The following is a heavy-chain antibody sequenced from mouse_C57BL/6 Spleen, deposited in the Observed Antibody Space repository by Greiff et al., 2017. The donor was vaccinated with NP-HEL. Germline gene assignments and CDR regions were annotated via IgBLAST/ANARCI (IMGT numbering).Heavy chain of an antibody. CDR3: ARPGGYGAMDY. V-gene: IGHV5-6*02. D-gene: IGHD2-2*01. CDR2: ISSGGSYT. Sequence: EVMLVESGGDLVKPGGSLKLSCAASGFTFSSYGMSWVRQTPDKRLEWVATISSGGSYTYYPDSVKGRFTISRDNAKNTLYLQMSSLKSEDTAMYYCARPGGYGAMDYWGQGTSVTVSS. J-gene: IGHJ4*01. CDR1: GFTFSSYG.